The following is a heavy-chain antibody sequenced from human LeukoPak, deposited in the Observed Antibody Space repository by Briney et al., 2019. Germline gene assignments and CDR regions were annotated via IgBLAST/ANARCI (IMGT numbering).Heavy chain of an antibody. CDR3: ARFYYDSSGYVSFDY. CDR1: GGSFSGYY. V-gene: IGHV4-34*01. J-gene: IGHJ4*02. CDR2: INHSGST. D-gene: IGHD3-22*01. Sequence: SETLSLTCAVYGGSFSGYYWSWIRQPPGKGLEWIGEINHSGSTNYNPSLKSRVTIPVDTSKNQFSLKLSSVTAADTAVYYCARFYYDSSGYVSFDYWGQGTLVTVSS.